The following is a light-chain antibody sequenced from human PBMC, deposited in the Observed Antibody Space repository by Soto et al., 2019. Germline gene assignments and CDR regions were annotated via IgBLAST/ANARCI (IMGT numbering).Light chain of an antibody. CDR1: SSNIGANYD. Sequence: QSVLTQPPSVSGAPGQSITISCTGSSSNIGANYDVHGYQQVPGTSPKLLIYGNNNRASGVPDRFSVSKSGTSASLAISGVQAEDEADYYCQSYDNSLTYVFGSGTKLTVL. CDR3: QSYDNSLTYV. CDR2: GNN. V-gene: IGLV1-40*01. J-gene: IGLJ1*01.